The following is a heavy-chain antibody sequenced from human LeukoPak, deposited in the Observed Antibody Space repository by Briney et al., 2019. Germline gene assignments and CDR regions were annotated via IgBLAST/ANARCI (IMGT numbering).Heavy chain of an antibody. D-gene: IGHD3-10*01. Sequence: SVKVSCKASGDTFSSYAISWVRQAPGQGLEWMGGIIPIFGTANYAQKFQGGVTITADESTSTAYMELSSLRSEDTAVYYCARVMVRGVIISYFQHWGQGTLVTVSS. CDR2: IIPIFGTA. CDR3: ARVMVRGVIISYFQH. CDR1: GDTFSSYA. J-gene: IGHJ1*01. V-gene: IGHV1-69*01.